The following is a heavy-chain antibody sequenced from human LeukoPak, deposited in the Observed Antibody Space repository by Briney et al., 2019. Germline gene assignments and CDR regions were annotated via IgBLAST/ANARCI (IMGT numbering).Heavy chain of an antibody. J-gene: IGHJ6*03. Sequence: SETLSLTCAVYGGSFSGYYWSWIRQPPGKGLEWIGEINHSGSTNYNPSLKSRVTISVDTSKNQFSLKLSSVTAADTAVYYCARGLIDFWSGYRGYMDVWGKGTTVTVSS. D-gene: IGHD3-3*01. CDR3: ARGLIDFWSGYRGYMDV. CDR1: GGSFSGYY. CDR2: INHSGST. V-gene: IGHV4-34*01.